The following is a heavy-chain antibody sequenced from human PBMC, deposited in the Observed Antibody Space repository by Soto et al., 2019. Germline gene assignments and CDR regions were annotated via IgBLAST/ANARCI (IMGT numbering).Heavy chain of an antibody. Sequence: QVQLVQSGAEVKKPGASVKVSCKASGYTFTSYDINWVRQATGQGLEWMGWMNPNSGNTGYAQKFKGRVTMTRNTSISTAYKERSSLRAEDTSVYYCAREYSSGWSKDWGQGTLVTVSP. V-gene: IGHV1-8*01. CDR2: MNPNSGNT. J-gene: IGHJ4*02. D-gene: IGHD6-19*01. CDR3: AREYSSGWSKD. CDR1: GYTFTSYD.